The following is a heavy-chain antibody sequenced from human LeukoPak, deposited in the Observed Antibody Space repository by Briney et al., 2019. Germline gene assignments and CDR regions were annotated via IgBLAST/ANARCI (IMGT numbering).Heavy chain of an antibody. CDR1: GGSFSGYY. CDR2: INHSGST. CDR3: ARGEPNSSGYYLPDY. V-gene: IGHV4-34*01. D-gene: IGHD3-22*01. Sequence: SETLSLTCAVYGGSFSGYYWSWIRQPPGKGLEWIGEINHSGSTNYNPSLKSRVTISVDTSKNQFSLKLSSVTAADTAVYYCARGEPNSSGYYLPDYWGQGTLVTVSS. J-gene: IGHJ4*02.